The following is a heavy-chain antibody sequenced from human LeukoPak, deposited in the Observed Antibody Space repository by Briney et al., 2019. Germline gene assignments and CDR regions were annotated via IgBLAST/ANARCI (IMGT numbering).Heavy chain of an antibody. V-gene: IGHV3-30*04. Sequence: GGSLRLSCAASGFTFSSYAMHWVRQAPGKGLEWVAVISYDGSNKYYADSVKGRFTISGDNSKNTLYLQMNSLRAEDTAVYYCARDRRSCFDYWGQGTLVTVSS. CDR1: GFTFSSYA. D-gene: IGHD2-15*01. CDR2: ISYDGSNK. J-gene: IGHJ4*02. CDR3: ARDRRSCFDY.